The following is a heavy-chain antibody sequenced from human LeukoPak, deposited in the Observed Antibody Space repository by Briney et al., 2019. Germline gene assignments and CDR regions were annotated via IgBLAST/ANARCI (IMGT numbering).Heavy chain of an antibody. V-gene: IGHV1-69*13. D-gene: IGHD6-6*01. CDR1: GGTFSSYA. CDR2: IIPIFGTA. J-gene: IGHJ4*02. CDR3: ARDRSYSSSTHFDY. Sequence: SVKVSCKASGGTFSSYAISWVRQAPGQGREWMGGIIPIFGTANYAQKFQGRVTITADESTSTAYMELSSLRSEDTAVYYCARDRSYSSSTHFDYWGQGTLVTVSS.